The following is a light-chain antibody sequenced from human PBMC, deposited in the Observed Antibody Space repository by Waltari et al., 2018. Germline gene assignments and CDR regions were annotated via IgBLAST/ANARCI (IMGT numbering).Light chain of an antibody. J-gene: IGLJ3*02. CDR1: SSDVGGSNY. CDR3: SSYAGSNKRV. Sequence: QSALTQPPSASGSPGPSVTISCTGTSSDVGGSNYVPWYQQHPGKAPNLMIYEVNKRPSGVPDRFSGSKSGNTASLTVSGLQAEDEADYYCSSYAGSNKRVFGGGTKVTVL. CDR2: EVN. V-gene: IGLV2-8*01.